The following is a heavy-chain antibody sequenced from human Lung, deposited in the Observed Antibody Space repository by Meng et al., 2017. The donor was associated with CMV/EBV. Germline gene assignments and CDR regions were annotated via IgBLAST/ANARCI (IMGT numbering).Heavy chain of an antibody. Sequence: GESLKISCAASGFTFNTYAMHWVRQAPGKGLEWVAVISYDGSNKYTADSVQGRLTISRDNPKNNLYLQMNSLTVEDTAVYYCVRDQGGESMIAVLIERFGMDVXGRGXTVTVSS. J-gene: IGHJ6*02. CDR2: ISYDGSNK. V-gene: IGHV3-30-3*01. CDR3: VRDQGGESMIAVLIERFGMDV. D-gene: IGHD3-22*01. CDR1: GFTFNTYA.